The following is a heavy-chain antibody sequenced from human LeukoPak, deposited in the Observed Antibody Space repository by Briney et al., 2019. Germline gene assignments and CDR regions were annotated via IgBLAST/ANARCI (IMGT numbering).Heavy chain of an antibody. V-gene: IGHV7-4-1*02. CDR3: ARGYDTTGFFSY. Sequence: ASVKVSCKASGYTFTSITMNWVRQAPGQGLEWMGWINTNTGNPTYAQGFTGRFVLSLDTSVSTAFPQISSLKAEDTAIYYCARGYDTTGFFSYWGQGTLVTVSS. CDR1: GYTFTSIT. J-gene: IGHJ4*02. CDR2: INTNTGNP. D-gene: IGHD3-22*01.